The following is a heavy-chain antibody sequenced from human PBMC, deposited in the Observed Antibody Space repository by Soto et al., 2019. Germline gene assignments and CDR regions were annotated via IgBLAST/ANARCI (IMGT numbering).Heavy chain of an antibody. V-gene: IGHV3-23*01. Sequence: EVQLLESGGGLVQPGGSLRLSCAASGFTFSNYVMTWVRQAPGKGLEWVSSISGSGDSTYYADSVKGRVSICRDDSKNTLYLQMSSLRVDDTAVYYCANGEGDYWGQGALVTVSS. CDR2: ISGSGDST. D-gene: IGHD3-10*01. J-gene: IGHJ4*02. CDR1: GFTFSNYV. CDR3: ANGEGDY.